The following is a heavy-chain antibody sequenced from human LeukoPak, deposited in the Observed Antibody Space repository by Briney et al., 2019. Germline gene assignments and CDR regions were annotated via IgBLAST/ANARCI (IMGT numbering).Heavy chain of an antibody. V-gene: IGHV5-51*01. J-gene: IGHJ3*02. D-gene: IGHD3/OR15-3a*01. CDR1: GYSFNTYW. Sequence: GESLKISCKGSGYSFNTYWIGWVRQMPGKGLEWMGIIYGGDSDTTYSPSLQGQVTISVDKSITTAYLQWSTLQALDTAIYYCARRLYDIWTFDIWGLGTMVTVSS. CDR2: IYGGDSDT. CDR3: ARRLYDIWTFDI.